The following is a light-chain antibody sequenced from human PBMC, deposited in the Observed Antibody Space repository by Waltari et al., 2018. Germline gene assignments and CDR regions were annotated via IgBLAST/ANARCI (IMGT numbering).Light chain of an antibody. Sequence: QSALTQPASVSGTPGQSITISCTGTTSDVGNYDLVPWYQQHPGKAPKLLICEVSKRPSGVASRFSGSKSGNTASLTISGLQGEDEADYYCCSYAGRGTYVFGSGTKVTVL. CDR3: CSYAGRGTYV. V-gene: IGLV2-23*02. CDR1: TSDVGNYDL. J-gene: IGLJ1*01. CDR2: EVS.